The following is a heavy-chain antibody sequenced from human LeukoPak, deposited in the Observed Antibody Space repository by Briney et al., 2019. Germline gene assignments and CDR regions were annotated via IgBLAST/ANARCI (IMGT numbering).Heavy chain of an antibody. Sequence: SETLSLTCAVYGGSFSGYYWSWIRQPPGKGLDWIGEINHSGSTNYNPSLKSRVTMSLDTSKNQFSLKLSSVTAADTAVYYCARGGFGCSSSSCSNWFDPWGQGTLVTVSS. J-gene: IGHJ5*02. V-gene: IGHV4-34*01. CDR3: ARGGFGCSSSSCSNWFDP. CDR1: GGSFSGYY. CDR2: INHSGST. D-gene: IGHD2-2*01.